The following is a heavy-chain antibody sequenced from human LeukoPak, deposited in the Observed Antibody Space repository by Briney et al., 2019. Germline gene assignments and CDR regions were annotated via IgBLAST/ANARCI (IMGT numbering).Heavy chain of an antibody. CDR1: GFTFSSYA. CDR2: ISGSGGST. J-gene: IGHJ4*02. Sequence: GGSLRLSCAASGFTFSSYAMSWVRQAPGKGLEWVSAISGSGGSTYYADSVKGRFTISRDNSKNTLYLQMNSLRAEDTAVYYCARSNYYGSGSYYIVHYFDYWGQGTLVTVSS. D-gene: IGHD3-10*01. CDR3: ARSNYYGSGSYYIVHYFDY. V-gene: IGHV3-23*01.